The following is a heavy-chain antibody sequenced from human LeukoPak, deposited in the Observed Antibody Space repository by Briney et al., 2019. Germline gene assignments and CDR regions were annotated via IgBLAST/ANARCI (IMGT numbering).Heavy chain of an antibody. Sequence: HGESLKISCKGSGYSFTSYWIGWVRQMPGKGLEWMGIIYPGDSDTRYSPSFQGQVTISADKSISTAYLQWSSLKASDTAMYYCARLVGDNYYDSSGPYGMDVWGQGTTVTVSS. J-gene: IGHJ6*02. CDR1: GYSFTSYW. CDR2: IYPGDSDT. CDR3: ARLVGDNYYDSSGPYGMDV. D-gene: IGHD3-22*01. V-gene: IGHV5-51*01.